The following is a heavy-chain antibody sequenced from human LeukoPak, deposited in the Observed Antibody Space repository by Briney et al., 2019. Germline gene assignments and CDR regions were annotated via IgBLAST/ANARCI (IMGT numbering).Heavy chain of an antibody. D-gene: IGHD1-26*01. CDR3: AKDTQWELLAFDY. V-gene: IGHV3-23*01. Sequence: PGGSLRLSCAASGSTFSSYAMSWVRQAPGKGLEWVSAISGSGGSTYYADSVKGRFTISRDNSKNTLYLQMNSLRAEDTAVYYCAKDTQWELLAFDYWGQGTLVTVSS. CDR1: GSTFSSYA. CDR2: ISGSGGST. J-gene: IGHJ4*02.